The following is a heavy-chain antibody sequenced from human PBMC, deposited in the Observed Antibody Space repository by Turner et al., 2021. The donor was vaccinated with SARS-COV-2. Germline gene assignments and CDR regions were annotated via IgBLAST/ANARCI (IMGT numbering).Heavy chain of an antibody. CDR3: ARLMDTAMDYYGMDV. Sequence: QLHLQESGPGLVKPSETLSLTCTVSGGSISSSTYYWGWIRQPPGKGLEWIGKIYYNGGTYYNPSFKGQVTISVDTSKNQFSLKLSSVTAADTAVYYCARLMDTAMDYYGMDVWGQGTTVTVSS. CDR2: IYYNGGT. CDR1: GGSISSSTYY. J-gene: IGHJ6*02. D-gene: IGHD5-18*01. V-gene: IGHV4-39*01.